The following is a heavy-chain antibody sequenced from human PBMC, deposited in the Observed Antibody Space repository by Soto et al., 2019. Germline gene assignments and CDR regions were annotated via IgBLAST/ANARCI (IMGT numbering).Heavy chain of an antibody. J-gene: IGHJ4*02. CDR1: GFTFSSYS. D-gene: IGHD3-3*01. V-gene: IGHV3-21*01. Sequence: EVQLVESGGGLVKPGGSLRLSCAASGFTFSSYSMNWVRQAPGKGLEWVSSISSSSSYIYYADSVKGRFTISRDNAKNSLYQQMNSLRAEDTAVYYCARDSTDHYDFWSGYSFDYWGQGTLVTVSS. CDR2: ISSSSSYI. CDR3: ARDSTDHYDFWSGYSFDY.